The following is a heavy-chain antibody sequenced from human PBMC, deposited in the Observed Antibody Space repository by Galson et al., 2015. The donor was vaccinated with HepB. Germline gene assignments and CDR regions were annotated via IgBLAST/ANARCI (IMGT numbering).Heavy chain of an antibody. Sequence: SLRLSCAASGFTFSSYSMNWVRQAPGKGLEWVSSISSSSSYIYYADSVKGRFTISRDNAKNSLYLQMNSLRAEDTAVYYCARGYSSSWPDAFDIWGQGTMVTVSS. D-gene: IGHD6-13*01. CDR3: ARGYSSSWPDAFDI. CDR1: GFTFSSYS. J-gene: IGHJ3*02. CDR2: ISSSSSYI. V-gene: IGHV3-21*01.